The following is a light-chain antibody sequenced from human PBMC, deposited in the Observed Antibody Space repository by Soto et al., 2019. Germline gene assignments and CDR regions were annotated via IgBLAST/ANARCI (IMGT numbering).Light chain of an antibody. CDR2: GAS. Sequence: EIVLTQSPGTLSLSPGESATLSCRASQRVSSSYLAWYLQKPGQTPRLLIYGASSRATGIPDRLSGSGSGTDFTLTISRLEAEDFAVYYCPHYGSSSMYTFGQGSKLEIK. CDR1: QRVSSSY. CDR3: PHYGSSSMYT. J-gene: IGKJ2*01. V-gene: IGKV3-20*01.